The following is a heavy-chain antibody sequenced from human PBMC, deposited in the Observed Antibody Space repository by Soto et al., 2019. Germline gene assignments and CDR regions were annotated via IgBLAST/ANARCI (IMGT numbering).Heavy chain of an antibody. CDR2: ISGNGGST. J-gene: IGHJ4*02. D-gene: IGHD2-2*01. CDR3: VKVYRGSTSWYLRHADY. V-gene: IGHV3-23*01. Sequence: GGSLSLSCAASGFTFSSNAMTWVRQSPGKGLEWVSSISGNGGSTYYADSVKGRFTISRDNSKDTLFLQMNSLRAEDTAVYYCVKVYRGSTSWYLRHADYWGQGTLVTVSS. CDR1: GFTFSSNA.